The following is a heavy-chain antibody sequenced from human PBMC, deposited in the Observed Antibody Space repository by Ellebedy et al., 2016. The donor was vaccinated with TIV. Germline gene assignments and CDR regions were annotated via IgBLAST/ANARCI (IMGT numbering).Heavy chain of an antibody. V-gene: IGHV3-9*01. CDR1: GFTFDDYA. J-gene: IGHJ4*02. Sequence: SLKISXAASGFTFDDYAMHWVRQVPGKGLEWVSGITWNSDRVAYADSVKGRFTISRDNAKKSLYLQMNSLRPADTALYYCAKDLERGLEWSQSAFDYWGQGTLVTVFS. D-gene: IGHD3-3*01. CDR3: AKDLERGLEWSQSAFDY. CDR2: ITWNSDRV.